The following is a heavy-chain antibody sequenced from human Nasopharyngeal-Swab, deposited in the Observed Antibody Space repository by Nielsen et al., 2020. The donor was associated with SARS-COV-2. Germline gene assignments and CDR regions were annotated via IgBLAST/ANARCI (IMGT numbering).Heavy chain of an antibody. CDR1: GFTFSSYA. D-gene: IGHD2-21*01. V-gene: IGHV3-23*01. CDR2: ISGSGDTK. J-gene: IGHJ6*02. CDR3: AKTPYLRGLDV. Sequence: GESLKISCAASGFTFSSYAMSWVRPAPGKGLEWVSIISGSGDTKYYADSVKDRFTISRDNSKNTLYLQTNSLRVEDTAVYYCAKTPYLRGLDVWGQGTTVTVSS.